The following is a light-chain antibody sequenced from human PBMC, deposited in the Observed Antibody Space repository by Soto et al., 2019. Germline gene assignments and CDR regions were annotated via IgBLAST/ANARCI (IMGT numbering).Light chain of an antibody. J-gene: IGLJ2*01. CDR1: SSNIGNDY. CDR2: DNN. V-gene: IGLV1-51*01. Sequence: QSVLTQSPSVSAAPGQKVTISCSGSSSNIGNDYVSWYQQLPGTPPKLLIYDNNKRPSGIADRFSGSKSGTSGTLDITGLRPGDEADYYCATWDGSLPGEVFGGGTKLTVL. CDR3: ATWDGSLPGEV.